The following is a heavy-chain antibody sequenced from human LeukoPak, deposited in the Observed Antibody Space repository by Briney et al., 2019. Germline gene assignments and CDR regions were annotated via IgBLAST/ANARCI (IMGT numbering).Heavy chain of an antibody. Sequence: KPSETLSLTCAVYGGSFSGYYWSWIRQPPGKGLEWIGEINHSGSTNYNPSLKSRVTKSVDTSRNQFSLKLSSVTAADTAVYHCARAGRLPFDYWGQGTLVTVSS. D-gene: IGHD3-16*01. J-gene: IGHJ4*02. CDR1: GGSFSGYY. CDR2: INHSGST. V-gene: IGHV4-34*01. CDR3: ARAGRLPFDY.